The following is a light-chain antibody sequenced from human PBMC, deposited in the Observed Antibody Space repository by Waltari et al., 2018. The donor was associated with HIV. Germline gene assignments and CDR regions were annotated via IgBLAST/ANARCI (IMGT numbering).Light chain of an antibody. V-gene: IGLV2-14*01. Sequence: QSALPQPASASGSPGQSLTLSCTGTSSDVGGYNYVSWYQQHPGKAPKLMIYDVSNRPSGVSNRFSGSKSGNTASLTISGLQAEDEADYYCSSYTSSSSYVFGTGTKVTVL. CDR3: SSYTSSSSYV. J-gene: IGLJ1*01. CDR1: SSDVGGYNY. CDR2: DVS.